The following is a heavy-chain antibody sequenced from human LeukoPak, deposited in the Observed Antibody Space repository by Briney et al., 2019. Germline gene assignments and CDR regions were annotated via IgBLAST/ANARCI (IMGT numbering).Heavy chain of an antibody. CDR1: GGSISSGGYY. CDR2: IYYSGTT. J-gene: IGHJ6*02. CDR3: ARAPEYYDILTGYHPYGMDV. Sequence: PSQTLSLTCTVSGGSISSGGYYWSWIRQHPGKGLEWIGYIYYSGTTYYNPSLKSRVTISVDTSKNQFSLKLSSVTAADTAVYYCARAPEYYDILTGYHPYGMDVWGQGTTVTVSS. D-gene: IGHD3-9*01. V-gene: IGHV4-31*03.